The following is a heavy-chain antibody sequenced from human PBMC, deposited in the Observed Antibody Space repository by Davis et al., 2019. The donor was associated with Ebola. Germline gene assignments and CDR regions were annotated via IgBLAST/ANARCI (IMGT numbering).Heavy chain of an antibody. Sequence: GESLKISCAASGFTFSSYAMSWVRQAPGKGLEWVSAISGPGGSTNYADSVKGRFTISRDNSKNTLFLQMNSLRAEDTAVYYCANGAYSSGWGNWGQGTLVTVSS. CDR2: ISGPGGST. J-gene: IGHJ4*02. V-gene: IGHV3-23*01. D-gene: IGHD6-19*01. CDR1: GFTFSSYA. CDR3: ANGAYSSGWGN.